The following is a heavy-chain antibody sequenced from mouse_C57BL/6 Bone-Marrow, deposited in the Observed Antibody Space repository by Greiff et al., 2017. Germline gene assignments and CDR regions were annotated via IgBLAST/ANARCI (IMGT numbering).Heavy chain of an antibody. Sequence: QVHVKQPGAELVKPGASVKMSCKASGYTFTSYWITWVKQRPGQGLEWIGDIYPTSGRTNYNEKFKSKAILTVDTSSNTAYMQLSSLTSEDSAVFYCTISGPLGQSIDYWGQGTTLTVSS. D-gene: IGHD4-1*01. J-gene: IGHJ2*01. V-gene: IGHV1-55*01. CDR2: IYPTSGRT. CDR3: TISGPLGQSIDY. CDR1: GYTFTSYW.